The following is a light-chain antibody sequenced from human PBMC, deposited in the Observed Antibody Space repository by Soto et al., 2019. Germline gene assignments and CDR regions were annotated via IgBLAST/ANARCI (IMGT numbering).Light chain of an antibody. Sequence: QSVLTQPASVSGSPGQSITISCTGTSSDVGGYNYVSWYQQHPGKAPKLMIYEVTNRPSGVSNRFSGSKSGNTASLTISGLQAEEEADYYCSSYTSRSTLVFGTRTKVTVL. CDR1: SSDVGGYNY. V-gene: IGLV2-14*01. J-gene: IGLJ1*01. CDR3: SSYTSRSTLV. CDR2: EVT.